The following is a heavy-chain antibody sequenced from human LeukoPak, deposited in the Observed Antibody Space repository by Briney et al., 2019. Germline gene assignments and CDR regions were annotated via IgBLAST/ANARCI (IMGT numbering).Heavy chain of an antibody. Sequence: GSLRLSCAASVFTFSDYAMSWVRQAPGKGLEWIGEINHSGSTNYNPSLKSRVTISVDTSKNQFSLKLSSVTAADTAVYYCARGPGATLGRFDYWGQGTLVTVSS. D-gene: IGHD1-26*01. J-gene: IGHJ4*02. CDR2: INHSGST. CDR1: VFTFSDYA. V-gene: IGHV4-34*01. CDR3: ARGPGATLGRFDY.